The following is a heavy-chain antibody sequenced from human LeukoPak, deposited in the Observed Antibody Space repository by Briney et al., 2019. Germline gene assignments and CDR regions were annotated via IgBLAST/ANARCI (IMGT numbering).Heavy chain of an antibody. J-gene: IGHJ4*02. Sequence: SETLSLTCTVSGGSISDYYWSWIRQPPGKGLEWSGYIAYSGSTNYNPSLRSRVSMSVHTSKNQFSLKLSSVTAADTAVYYCARERRSGTYYYFDYWGQGILVTVSS. CDR3: ARERRSGTYYYFDY. V-gene: IGHV4-59*01. CDR1: GGSISDYY. CDR2: IAYSGST. D-gene: IGHD3-10*01.